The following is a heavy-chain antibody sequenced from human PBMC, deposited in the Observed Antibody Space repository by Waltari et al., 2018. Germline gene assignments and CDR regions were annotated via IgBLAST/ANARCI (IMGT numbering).Heavy chain of an antibody. Sequence: QVQLVQSGAEVKKPGSSVKVSCKASGCTFSRYAISWLRRATGHGLEWMGGIIPIFGTANYAQKVQGRVTITTDESTSTAYMELSSLRSEDTAVYYCARGSYDYVWGSYRAYYFDYWGQGTLVTVSS. CDR1: GCTFSRYA. V-gene: IGHV1-69*05. D-gene: IGHD3-16*01. J-gene: IGHJ4*02. CDR2: IIPIFGTA. CDR3: ARGSYDYVWGSYRAYYFDY.